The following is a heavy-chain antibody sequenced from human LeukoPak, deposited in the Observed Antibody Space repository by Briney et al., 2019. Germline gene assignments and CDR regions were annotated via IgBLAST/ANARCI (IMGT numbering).Heavy chain of an antibody. CDR1: GYSFTSYW. CDR3: ARGPYCSGGSCRFDY. V-gene: IGHV5-51*01. CDR2: IYPGDSDT. D-gene: IGHD2-15*01. Sequence: GESLKISCKGSGYSFTSYWIGWVRQMPGKGLEWMGIIYPGDSDTRYSPSFQGQVTISADKSISTAYLQWSSLKASDTAIYYCARGPYCSGGSCRFDYWGQGTLVTVSS. J-gene: IGHJ4*02.